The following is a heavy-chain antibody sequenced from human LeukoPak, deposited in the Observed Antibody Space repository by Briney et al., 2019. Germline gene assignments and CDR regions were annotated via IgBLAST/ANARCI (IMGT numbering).Heavy chain of an antibody. Sequence: SETLSLTCTVSGYSISSGYYWGWIRQPPGKGLEWIGSIYHSGSTYYNPSLKSRVTISVDTSKNQFSLKLSSVTAADTAVYYCARAPYYYGSGSCIYFDYWGQGTLVTVSS. J-gene: IGHJ4*02. CDR1: GYSISSGYY. CDR3: ARAPYYYGSGSCIYFDY. D-gene: IGHD3-10*01. V-gene: IGHV4-38-2*02. CDR2: IYHSGST.